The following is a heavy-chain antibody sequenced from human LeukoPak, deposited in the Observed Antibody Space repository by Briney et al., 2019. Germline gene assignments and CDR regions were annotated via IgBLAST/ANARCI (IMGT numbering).Heavy chain of an antibody. D-gene: IGHD2-2*01. J-gene: IGHJ5*02. CDR3: ARVGNFAGTSGYWFDP. Sequence: GESLKISCKGSGYSFTSYWIGWVRQMPGKGLEWMGIIYPGDSDTRYSPSFQGQVTISADKSISTAYLQWSSLKASDTAMYYCARVGNFAGTSGYWFDPWGQGTLVTVSS. CDR2: IYPGDSDT. CDR1: GYSFTSYW. V-gene: IGHV5-51*01.